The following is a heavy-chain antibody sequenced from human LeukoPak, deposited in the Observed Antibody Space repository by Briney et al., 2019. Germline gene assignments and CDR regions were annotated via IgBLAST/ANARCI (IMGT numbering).Heavy chain of an antibody. CDR1: GFTFKSYA. CDR2: ISGNADTT. CDR3: ATDHDCGADCDEVHFDT. D-gene: IGHD2-21*01. V-gene: IGHV3-23*01. Sequence: GGSLRLSCTASGFTFKSYAMTWVRQAPGKGLEWVSVISGNADTTYYSDPVKGRFTISRDNSKSTLYLQLNSLRAEDTAIYYCATDHDCGADCDEVHFDTWGQGTMVTVSS. J-gene: IGHJ3*02.